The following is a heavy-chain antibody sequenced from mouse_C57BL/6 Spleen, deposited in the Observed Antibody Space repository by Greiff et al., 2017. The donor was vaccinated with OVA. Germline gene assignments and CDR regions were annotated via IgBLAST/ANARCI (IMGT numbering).Heavy chain of an antibody. CDR1: GYSITSGYY. Sequence: EVKLQESGPGLVKPSQSLSLTCSVTGYSITSGYYWNWIRQFPGNKLEWMGYISYDGSNNYNPSLKNRISITRDTSKNQFFLKLNSVTTEDTATYYCATNWDENYYGGQGTTLTVSS. CDR3: ATNWDENYY. D-gene: IGHD4-1*01. CDR2: ISYDGSN. V-gene: IGHV3-6*01. J-gene: IGHJ2*01.